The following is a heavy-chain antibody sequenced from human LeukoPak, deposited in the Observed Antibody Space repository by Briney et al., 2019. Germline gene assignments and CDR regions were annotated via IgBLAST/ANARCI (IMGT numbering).Heavy chain of an antibody. J-gene: IGHJ4*02. D-gene: IGHD3-10*01. V-gene: IGHV1-69*01. Sequence: SVKVSCKASGGTFSSYAISWVRQAPGQGLEWMGGIIPVFGTANYAQKFQGRVTITADESTSTAYMELSSLRSEDTAVYYCARDHSDMVWGVTPFDYWGQGTLVTVSS. CDR1: GGTFSSYA. CDR2: IIPVFGTA. CDR3: ARDHSDMVWGVTPFDY.